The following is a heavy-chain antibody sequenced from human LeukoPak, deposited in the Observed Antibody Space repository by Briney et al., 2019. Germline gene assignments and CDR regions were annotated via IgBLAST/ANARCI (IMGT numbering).Heavy chain of an antibody. D-gene: IGHD2-2*03. CDR3: AKSNGYGLIDI. Sequence: PGGSLRLSCAASGFTFSNYAMSWVRQPPGKGLEWIGNIFYRGSTYYGPSLKSRVTISLDTSKNQFSLNLNSVTAADTAVYYCAKSNGYGLIDIWGQGTMVTVSS. V-gene: IGHV4-38-2*01. CDR2: IFYRGST. CDR1: GFTFSNYA. J-gene: IGHJ3*02.